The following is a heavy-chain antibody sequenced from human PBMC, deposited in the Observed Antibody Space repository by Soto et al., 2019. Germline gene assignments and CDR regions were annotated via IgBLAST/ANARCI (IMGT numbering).Heavy chain of an antibody. CDR1: GFTFSSYA. V-gene: IGHV3-23*04. J-gene: IGHJ4*02. D-gene: IGHD5-18*01. CDR3: VEATRYGYDVIDY. Sequence: DVQLVESGGDLVQPGESLRLSCVASGFTFSSYAMNWVRQAPGMGLEWVSTISGSGGSIYYADSVKGRFAISRDNSKDTPFLQMSSLIVEDTAIYYCVEATRYGYDVIDYWGQGTLVTVSS. CDR2: ISGSGGSI.